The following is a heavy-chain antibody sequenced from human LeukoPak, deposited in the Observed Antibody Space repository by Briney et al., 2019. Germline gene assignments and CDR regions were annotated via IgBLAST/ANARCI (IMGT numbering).Heavy chain of an antibody. CDR1: GGSISSYY. Sequence: SETLSLTCTVSGGSISSYYWSWIRQPPGKGLEWIGYIYYSGSTNYNPSLKSRVTISVDTSKNQFSLKLSSVTAADTAVYYCARAIAAAGLFDYWGQGTLVTVSS. D-gene: IGHD6-13*01. V-gene: IGHV4-59*12. J-gene: IGHJ4*02. CDR2: IYYSGST. CDR3: ARAIAAAGLFDY.